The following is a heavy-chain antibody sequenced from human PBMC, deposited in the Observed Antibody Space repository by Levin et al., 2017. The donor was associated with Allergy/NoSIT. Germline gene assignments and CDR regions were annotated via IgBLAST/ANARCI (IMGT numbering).Heavy chain of an antibody. V-gene: IGHV3-23*01. CDR3: AKKQGGTSGFSFDV. D-gene: IGHD1-1*01. CDR2: ITGGGFNT. J-gene: IGHJ3*01. Sequence: GGSLRLSCAVSGFTISEYAMAWVRQAPGKGLVWVSVITGGGFNTYYGDSVKGRFTVSRDDSKDTLYLELNSLRAEDTAFYYCAKKQGGTSGFSFDVWGQGTMVTVSS. CDR1: GFTISEYA.